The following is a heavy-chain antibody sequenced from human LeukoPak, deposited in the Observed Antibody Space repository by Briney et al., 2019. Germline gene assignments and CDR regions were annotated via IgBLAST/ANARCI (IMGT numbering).Heavy chain of an antibody. D-gene: IGHD4-23*01. J-gene: IGHJ6*02. CDR3: AKSSSGGNSPPYYYYGMDV. Sequence: GGSLRLSCAASGFTFSNAWMSWVRQAPGKGLEWVAVISYDGSNKYYAGSVKGRFTISRDNSRNTLYLQMNSLRAEDTAVYYCAKSSSGGNSPPYYYYGMDVWGQGTTVTVSS. V-gene: IGHV3-30*18. CDR1: GFTFSNAW. CDR2: ISYDGSNK.